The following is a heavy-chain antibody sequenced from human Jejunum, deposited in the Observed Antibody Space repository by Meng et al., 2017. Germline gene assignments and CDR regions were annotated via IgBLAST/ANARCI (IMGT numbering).Heavy chain of an antibody. CDR2: INPNNGGT. V-gene: IGHV1-2*06. D-gene: IGHD6-13*01. Sequence: ASVQVSCKASGYTFTGYYIHWVRQAPGQGLEWMGRINPNNGGTNYAQNFQGRVTMAWDTSISTAYMELNRLRFDDTAVYYCARNSAAVTTNWFDPWGQGTLVTVSS. CDR1: GYTFTGYY. J-gene: IGHJ5*02. CDR3: ARNSAAVTTNWFDP.